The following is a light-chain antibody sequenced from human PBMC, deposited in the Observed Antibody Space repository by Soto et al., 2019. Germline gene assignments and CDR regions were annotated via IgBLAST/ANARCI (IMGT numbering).Light chain of an antibody. CDR2: DVN. CDR3: TSYRSSSTLYV. Sequence: QSALTQPASVSGSPGQSITISCTGTTSDGGGYNYVSWYQQHPGKAPKLIIYDVNTRPSGVSNRFSASKSGSAASLTISGLQAEDEADYYCTSYRSSSTLYVFGTGTKLTVL. J-gene: IGLJ1*01. CDR1: TSDGGGYNY. V-gene: IGLV2-14*01.